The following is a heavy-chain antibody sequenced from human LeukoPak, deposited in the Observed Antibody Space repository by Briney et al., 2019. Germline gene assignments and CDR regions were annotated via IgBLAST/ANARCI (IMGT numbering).Heavy chain of an antibody. Sequence: GGSLRLSCAVSGFTFSAYAMAWVRQAPGKGLEWVSSIGGSGDTTYYADSVKGRFTISRDTSKNTLYLQMNSLTAEDAAVYYCAKCSSGSYYSSGDYWGQGTLVTVSS. CDR3: AKCSSGSYYSSGDY. CDR2: IGGSGDTT. CDR1: GFTFSAYA. V-gene: IGHV3-23*01. J-gene: IGHJ4*02. D-gene: IGHD2-15*01.